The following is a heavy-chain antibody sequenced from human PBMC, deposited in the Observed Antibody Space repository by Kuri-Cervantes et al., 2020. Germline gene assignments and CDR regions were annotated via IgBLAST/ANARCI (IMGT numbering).Heavy chain of an antibody. CDR3: ARGWYQLQFRSRGWFDP. J-gene: IGHJ5*02. V-gene: IGHV4-34*01. CDR1: GGSISSYY. Sequence: SETLSLTCTVSGGSISSYYWSWIRQPPGKGLEWIGEINHSGSTNYNPSPKSRVTISVDASKNQFSLKLSSVTAADTAVYYCARGWYQLQFRSRGWFDPWGQGTLVTVSS. CDR2: INHSGST. D-gene: IGHD2-2*01.